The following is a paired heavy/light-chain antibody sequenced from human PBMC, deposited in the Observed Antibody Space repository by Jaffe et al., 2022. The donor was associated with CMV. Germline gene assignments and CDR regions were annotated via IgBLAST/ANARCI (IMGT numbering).Heavy chain of an antibody. CDR3: ARDVAEAGTGNWFDP. V-gene: IGHV3-53*02. CDR1: GLTVSNNY. Sequence: EVQLVETGGGLIQPGGSLRLSCVASGLTVSNNYISWVRQAPGKGLEWVSVIYSGGRTYYADAVKGRFTISRDNSKDTVYLQMSNLKMDDTAVYYCARDVAEAGTGNWFDPWGQGTLVTVSS. J-gene: IGHJ5*02. D-gene: IGHD6-19*01. CDR2: IYSGGRT.
Light chain of an antibody. J-gene: IGKJ2*01. V-gene: IGKV3-15*01. CDR3: QHFRT. CDR2: AVS. CDR1: ESLSAS. Sequence: EIVLTQSPATLSVSPGERATLSCRASESLSASLAWYQQKPGQAPRLLIYAVSTRATGIPARFSGSGSGTEFTLTISSLQSEDFAVYYCQHFRTFGQGTKLEI.